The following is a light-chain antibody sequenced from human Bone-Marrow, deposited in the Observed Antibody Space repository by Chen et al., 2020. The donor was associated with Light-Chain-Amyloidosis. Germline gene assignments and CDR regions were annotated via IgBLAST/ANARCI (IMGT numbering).Light chain of an antibody. CDR2: GAS. J-gene: IGKJ5*01. V-gene: IGKV3-20*01. CDR1: QTVTDNY. CDR3: QQYGSSTTVT. Sequence: IVLTQSPGTLSLSPGERATLSCRASQTVTDNYLAWYQQKPGQAPSLVIYGASSRASGIPERFSGRGSGTDFTLTISRVEPEDVAVYYCQQYGSSTTVTFGQGTRQEIK.